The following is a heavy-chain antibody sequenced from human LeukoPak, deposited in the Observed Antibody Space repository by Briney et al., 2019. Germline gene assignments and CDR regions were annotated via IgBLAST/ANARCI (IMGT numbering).Heavy chain of an antibody. J-gene: IGHJ6*02. Sequence: SETLSLTCAVYGRSFSGYYRSWIRQPPGKGLEWIVEINHSASTNYNPSLQSRVTISVDTTKNQFSLKLSSVTAADTAVYYCAIRSDYYGMDVWGQGTTVTVSS. CDR3: AIRSDYYGMDV. V-gene: IGHV4-34*01. CDR1: GRSFSGYY. CDR2: INHSAST.